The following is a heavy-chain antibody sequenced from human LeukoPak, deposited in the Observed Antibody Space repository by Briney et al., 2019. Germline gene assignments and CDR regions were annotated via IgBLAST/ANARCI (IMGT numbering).Heavy chain of an antibody. J-gene: IGHJ6*02. CDR3: ARDKSLYGDYVPNYYYYGMDV. CDR1: GGSISSYY. V-gene: IGHV4-59*01. CDR2: IYYSGST. D-gene: IGHD4-17*01. Sequence: NPSETLSLTCTVSGGSISSYYWSWIRQPPGKGLEWIGYIYYSGSTNYNPSLKSRVTISVDTSKNQFSLKLSSVTAADTAVYYCARDKSLYGDYVPNYYYYGMDVWGQGTTVTVSS.